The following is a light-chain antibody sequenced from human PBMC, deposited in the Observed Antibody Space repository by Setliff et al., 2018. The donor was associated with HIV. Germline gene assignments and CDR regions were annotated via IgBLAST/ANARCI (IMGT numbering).Light chain of an antibody. V-gene: IGKV4-1*01. CDR1: QNILRTSGYKNY. CDR2: WAS. Sequence: DIVMTQYPDSLAVSLGERATINCKSSQNILRTSGYKNYLAWYQQKPGQPPKLLIYWASTRESGVPDRFSGCGSGTDFTLSIYNLQPEDVAVYFCQQYHLTPWTFGQGTKVDIK. J-gene: IGKJ1*01. CDR3: QQYHLTPWT.